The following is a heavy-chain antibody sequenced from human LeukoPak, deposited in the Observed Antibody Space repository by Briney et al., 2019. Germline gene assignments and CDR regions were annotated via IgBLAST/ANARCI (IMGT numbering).Heavy chain of an antibody. D-gene: IGHD3-3*01. CDR1: GFTFSSYA. Sequence: TGGSLRLSCAASGFTFSSYAMSWVRQAPGKGLEWVSAISGSGGSTYYADSVEGRFTISRDNSKNTLYLQMNSLRAEDTAVYYCARSLSRGVCDYWGQGTLVTVSS. CDR3: ARSLSRGVCDY. CDR2: ISGSGGST. J-gene: IGHJ4*02. V-gene: IGHV3-23*01.